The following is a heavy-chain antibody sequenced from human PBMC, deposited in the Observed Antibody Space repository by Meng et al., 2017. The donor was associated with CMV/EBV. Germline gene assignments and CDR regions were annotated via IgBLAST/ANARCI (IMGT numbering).Heavy chain of an antibody. V-gene: IGHV4-39*07. Sequence: QLQRQEAGPGLVKPSETLSLTCTVSGGSISSSSYYWGWIRQPPGKGLEWIGSIYYSGSTYYNPSLKSRVTISVDTSKNQFSLKLSSVTAADTAVYYCARDSAVAGVVDYWGQGTLVTVSS. D-gene: IGHD6-19*01. CDR3: ARDSAVAGVVDY. CDR1: GGSISSSSYY. J-gene: IGHJ4*02. CDR2: IYYSGST.